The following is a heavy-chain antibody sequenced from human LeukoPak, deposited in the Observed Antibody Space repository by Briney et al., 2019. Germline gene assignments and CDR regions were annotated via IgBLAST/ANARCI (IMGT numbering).Heavy chain of an antibody. Sequence: PGGSLRLSCAASGFTFDDYAMHWVRQAPGKGLEWVSLIGGDGGSTYYADSVKGRFTISRDNSKNSLFLPMKSLRTDDTALYYCVKEPHYYDRSGYFWGQGTLVTVSS. V-gene: IGHV3-43*02. CDR2: IGGDGGST. D-gene: IGHD3-22*01. CDR1: GFTFDDYA. J-gene: IGHJ4*02. CDR3: VKEPHYYDRSGYF.